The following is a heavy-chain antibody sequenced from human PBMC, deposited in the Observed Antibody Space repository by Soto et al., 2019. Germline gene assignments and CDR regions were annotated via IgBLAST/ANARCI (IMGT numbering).Heavy chain of an antibody. J-gene: IGHJ4*02. CDR3: ARIRRYSYGNDY. Sequence: QVTLKESGPVLVKPTETLTLTCTVSGFSLSNARMGVSWIRQPPGKALEWLAHIFSNDEKSYSTSMKSRLHISKDTPQSQVGLTMTNMDPVDTATYYCARIRRYSYGNDYWGQGTLVTVSS. CDR2: IFSNDEK. D-gene: IGHD5-18*01. CDR1: GFSLSNARMG. V-gene: IGHV2-26*01.